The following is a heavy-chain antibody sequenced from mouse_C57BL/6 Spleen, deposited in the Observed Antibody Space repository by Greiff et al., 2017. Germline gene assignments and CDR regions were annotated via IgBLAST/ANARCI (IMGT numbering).Heavy chain of an antibody. CDR1: GYSFTGYY. V-gene: IGHV1-42*01. Sequence: EVQLQESGPELVKPGASVKISCKASGYSFTGYYMNWVKQSPEKSLEWIGEITPSTGGTTYNQKFKAKATLTVDKSSSTAYMQLKSLTSEDSAVYYCARSLITTLVPPRFDYWGQGTTLTVSA. J-gene: IGHJ2*01. D-gene: IGHD1-1*01. CDR3: ARSLITTLVPPRFDY. CDR2: ITPSTGGT.